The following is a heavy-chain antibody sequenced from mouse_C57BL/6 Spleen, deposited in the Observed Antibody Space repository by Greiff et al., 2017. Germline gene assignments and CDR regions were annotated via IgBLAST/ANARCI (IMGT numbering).Heavy chain of an antibody. Sequence: EVQLQQSGPELVKPGASVKISCKASGYSFTDYNMNWVKQSNGKSLEWIGVINPNYGTTSYNQKFKGKATLTVDQSSSTAYMQLNSLTSVDSAVYYCERSGGYDGYYLVFYFDYWGQGTTLTVSS. CDR2: INPNYGTT. CDR1: GYSFTDYN. D-gene: IGHD2-3*01. J-gene: IGHJ2*01. V-gene: IGHV1-39*01. CDR3: ERSGGYDGYYLVFYFDY.